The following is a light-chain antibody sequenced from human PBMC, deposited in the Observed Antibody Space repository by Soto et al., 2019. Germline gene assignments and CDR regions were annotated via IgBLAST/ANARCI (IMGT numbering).Light chain of an antibody. J-gene: IGLJ2*01. CDR2: EVS. V-gene: IGLV2-8*01. Sequence: QSALTQPPSASGSPGQSVTLSCTGTSSDVGGYNYVSWYQQHPGKAPKLMIYEVSKRPSGVPDRFSGSKSGNTDSLTVSGLQAEDEADYYCSSYAGSNNVVFGGGTKLTVL. CDR3: SSYAGSNNVV. CDR1: SSDVGGYNY.